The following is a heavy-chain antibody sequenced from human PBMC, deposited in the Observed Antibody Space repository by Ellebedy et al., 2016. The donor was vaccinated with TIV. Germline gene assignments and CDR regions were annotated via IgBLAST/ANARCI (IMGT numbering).Heavy chain of an antibody. CDR1: GYTFTDYY. CDR2: INPNSGGT. Sequence: ASVKVSCKASGYTFTDYYMHWVRQAPGQGLEWMGWINPNSGGTNYAQKFQGWVTMTEDTSTDTAYMELSSLRSEDTAVYYCATNIVATIGPGYWGQGTLVTVSS. V-gene: IGHV1-2*04. D-gene: IGHD5-12*01. J-gene: IGHJ4*02. CDR3: ATNIVATIGPGY.